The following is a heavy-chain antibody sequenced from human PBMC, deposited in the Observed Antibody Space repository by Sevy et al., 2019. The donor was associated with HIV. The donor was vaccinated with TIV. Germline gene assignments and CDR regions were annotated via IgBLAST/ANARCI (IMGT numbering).Heavy chain of an antibody. Sequence: GGSLRLSCAVSGFTFSGYAMNWVRQAPGKGLEWVSAISGKGRSTHYADSVEGRFTISRDNSKNTLYLQMNSLRAEDTAVYYWAKTINSGGGVVPAANYYYYGMDVWGQGTTVTVSS. D-gene: IGHD2-2*01. CDR2: ISGKGRST. CDR1: GFTFSGYA. CDR3: AKTINSGGGVVPAANYYYYGMDV. J-gene: IGHJ6*02. V-gene: IGHV3-23*01.